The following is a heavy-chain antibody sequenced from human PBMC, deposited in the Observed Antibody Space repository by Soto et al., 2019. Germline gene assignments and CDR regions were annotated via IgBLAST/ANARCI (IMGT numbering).Heavy chain of an antibody. D-gene: IGHD2-15*01. Sequence: QVQLVQSGTEVKKPGASVKVSCKASGYSFSSYGVTWVRQAPGQGLEWIGLISVYKGDTNYAQNFQDRVTMTTDRSTRTAYMDLRSLRFDDTAVYYCASVQGSGYCSGANCRNAMGVWGQGTTVTVSS. CDR1: GYSFSSYG. V-gene: IGHV1-18*01. J-gene: IGHJ6*02. CDR3: ASVQGSGYCSGANCRNAMGV. CDR2: ISVYKGDT.